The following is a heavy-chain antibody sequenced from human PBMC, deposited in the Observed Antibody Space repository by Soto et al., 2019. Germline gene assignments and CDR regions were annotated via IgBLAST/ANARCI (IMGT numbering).Heavy chain of an antibody. CDR1: GGSISSSSYY. Sequence: QLQLQESGPGLVKPSETLSLTCTVSGGSISSSSYYWGWIRQPPGKGLEWIGSIYYSGSTYYNPSLKSRVTISVDTSKNQFSLKLSSVTAADTAVYYCARHGAEGLPIVASFDYWGQGTLVTVSS. D-gene: IGHD5-12*01. CDR3: ARHGAEGLPIVASFDY. J-gene: IGHJ4*02. V-gene: IGHV4-39*01. CDR2: IYYSGST.